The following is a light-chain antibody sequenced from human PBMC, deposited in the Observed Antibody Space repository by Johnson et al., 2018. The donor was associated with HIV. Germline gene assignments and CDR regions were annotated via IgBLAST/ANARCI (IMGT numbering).Light chain of an antibody. J-gene: IGLJ1*01. CDR2: DNN. CDR1: SSNIGNNY. V-gene: IGLV1-51*01. CDR3: GTWASSLRSVF. Sequence: QSVLTQPPSVSAAPGQKVTISCSGSSSNIGNNYVSWYQQLPGTAPKLLIYDNNKRPSGIPDRFSGSKSGTSATLGITGLQTGDEADYYCGTWASSLRSVFFGSGTKVTVL.